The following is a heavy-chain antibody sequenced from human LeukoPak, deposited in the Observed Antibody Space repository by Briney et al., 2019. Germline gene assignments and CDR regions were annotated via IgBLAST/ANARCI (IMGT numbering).Heavy chain of an antibody. CDR3: VRGLPSRTTYYDFWSGYPYFDY. D-gene: IGHD3-3*01. CDR1: GFTFSSYA. Sequence: PGGSLRLSCAASGFTFSSYAMSWVRQAPGKGLEWVSAISGSGGSTYYADSVKGRFTISRDNAKNSLYLQMNSLRAGDTAVYYCVRGLPSRTTYYDFWSGYPYFDYWGQGTLVTVSS. CDR2: ISGSGGST. J-gene: IGHJ4*02. V-gene: IGHV3-23*01.